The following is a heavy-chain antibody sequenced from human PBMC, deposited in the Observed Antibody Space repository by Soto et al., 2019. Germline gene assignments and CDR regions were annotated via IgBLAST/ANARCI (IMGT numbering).Heavy chain of an antibody. CDR3: ARGHEYGGNSDAFDI. CDR1: GFTFSSYA. J-gene: IGHJ3*02. D-gene: IGHD4-17*01. V-gene: IGHV3-64*01. CDR2: ISSNGGST. Sequence: GGSLRLSCASSGFTFSSYAMHWVRQAPGKGLEYVSAISSNGGSTYYANSVKGRFTISRDNSKNTLYLQMGSLRAEDTAVYYCARGHEYGGNSDAFDIWGQGTVVTVSS.